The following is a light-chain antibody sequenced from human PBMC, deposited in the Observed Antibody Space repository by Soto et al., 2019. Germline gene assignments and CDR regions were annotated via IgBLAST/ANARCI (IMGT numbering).Light chain of an antibody. CDR1: SNDVGGYNY. Sequence: QSVLTQPRSVSGSPGQSVTISCTGTSNDVGGYNYVSWYQQHPGKAPKLMIYDVSQRPSGVPDRFSGSKSGNMASLTISGLQAGDEADYYCCSYAGSYTLVVFGGGTKLTVL. J-gene: IGLJ3*02. CDR2: DVS. CDR3: CSYAGSYTLVV. V-gene: IGLV2-11*01.